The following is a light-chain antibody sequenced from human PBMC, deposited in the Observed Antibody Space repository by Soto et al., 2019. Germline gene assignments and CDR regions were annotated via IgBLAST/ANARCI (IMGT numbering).Light chain of an antibody. CDR1: QSVSSSY. V-gene: IGKV3-20*01. CDR3: QQDGSSPRT. CDR2: GAS. Sequence: EIVLTQSPGTLSLSPGERATLSCRASQSVSSSYLAWYQQKPGQAPRLLIDGASSRATGIPDRFSGSGSGTDFTLTISGLEPEDFAVYYCQQDGSSPRTFGQGTKVEIK. J-gene: IGKJ1*01.